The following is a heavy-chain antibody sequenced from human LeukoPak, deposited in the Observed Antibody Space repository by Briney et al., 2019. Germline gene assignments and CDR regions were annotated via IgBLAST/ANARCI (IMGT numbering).Heavy chain of an antibody. CDR3: ARVRGGYSCGPFDY. V-gene: IGHV3-11*01. Sequence: MPGGSLRLSCAASGFTFSDAWMSWIRQAPGKGLEWVSYISSSGSTIYHADSVKGRFTISRDNAKNSLYLQMNSLRAEDTAVYYCARVRGGYSCGPFDYWGQGTLVTVSS. D-gene: IGHD5-18*01. J-gene: IGHJ4*02. CDR1: GFTFSDAW. CDR2: ISSSGSTI.